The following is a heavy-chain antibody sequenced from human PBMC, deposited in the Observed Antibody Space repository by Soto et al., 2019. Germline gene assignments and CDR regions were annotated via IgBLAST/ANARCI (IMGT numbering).Heavy chain of an antibody. V-gene: IGHV4-31*03. CDR2: IYYSGST. Sequence: TSETLSLTCTVSGGSISSGGYYWSWIRQHPGKGLEWIGYIYYSGSTYYNPSLKSRVTISVDTSKNQFSLKLSSVTAADTAVYYCARARLQQLAHFDYWGQGTLVTVSS. J-gene: IGHJ4*02. D-gene: IGHD6-13*01. CDR1: GGSISSGGYY. CDR3: ARARLQQLAHFDY.